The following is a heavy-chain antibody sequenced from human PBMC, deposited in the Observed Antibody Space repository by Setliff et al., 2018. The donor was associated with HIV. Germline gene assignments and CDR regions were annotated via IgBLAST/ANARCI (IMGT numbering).Heavy chain of an antibody. CDR2: INTTTGNP. CDR1: GYTFTSYA. V-gene: IGHV7-4-1*02. D-gene: IGHD3-22*01. CDR3: SGESPMLVVATTTFDY. J-gene: IGHJ4*02. Sequence: APVKVSCKASGYTFTSYALYWVRQAPGQGLEWMGWINTTTGNPRYAQGFTGRCVFSLDTSFTTAYLQISSLKANDTVVYYCSGESPMLVVATTTFDYWGQGTLVTVSS.